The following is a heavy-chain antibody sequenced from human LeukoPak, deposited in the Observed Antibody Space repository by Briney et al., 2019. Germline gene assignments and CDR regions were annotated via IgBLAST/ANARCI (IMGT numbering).Heavy chain of an antibody. J-gene: IGHJ4*02. D-gene: IGHD3-10*01. V-gene: IGHV3-53*01. Sequence: GGSLRLSCAASGFTVSSNYMSWVRQAPGKGLEWVSVIYSGGSTYYADSVKGRFTISRDNSKNTLYLQMNSLRAEDMAVYYCARTYGSGSYYKRYYFDYWGQGTLVTVSS. CDR2: IYSGGST. CDR1: GFTVSSNY. CDR3: ARTYGSGSYYKRYYFDY.